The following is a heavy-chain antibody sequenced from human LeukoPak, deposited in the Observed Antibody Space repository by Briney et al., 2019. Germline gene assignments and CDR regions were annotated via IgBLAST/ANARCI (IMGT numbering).Heavy chain of an antibody. V-gene: IGHV1-8*03. J-gene: IGHJ6*03. Sequence: ASVKVSCKASGYTFTIYDINWVRQATGQGLEWMGRMNPNTGNTGYAQKFQGRVTITRDTSISTAYMELSGLRSEDTAVYYCARGRWAARPKYYYYMDVWGKGTTVTVSS. D-gene: IGHD6-6*01. CDR3: ARGRWAARPKYYYYMDV. CDR2: MNPNTGNT. CDR1: GYTFTIYD.